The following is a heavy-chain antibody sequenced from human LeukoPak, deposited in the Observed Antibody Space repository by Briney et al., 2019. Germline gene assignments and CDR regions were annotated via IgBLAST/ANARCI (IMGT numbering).Heavy chain of an antibody. CDR3: ARGGYYGSGNDFRFDP. Sequence: SETLSLTCTVSGGSISSSSYYWSWIRQPPGKGLEWIGYIYYSGSTNYNPSLKSRVTISVDTSKNQFSLKLSSVTAADTAIYYCARGGYYGSGNDFRFDPWGQGTLVTVSS. V-gene: IGHV4-61*01. CDR2: IYYSGST. D-gene: IGHD3-10*01. J-gene: IGHJ5*02. CDR1: GGSISSSSYY.